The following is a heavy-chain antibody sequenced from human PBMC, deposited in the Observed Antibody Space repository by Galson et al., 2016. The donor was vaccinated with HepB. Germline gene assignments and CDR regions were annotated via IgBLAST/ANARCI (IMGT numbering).Heavy chain of an antibody. Sequence: SVKVSCKASGGTFSHSVFSWVRQAPGQGLEWMGGIIPIYGPANYAQKFQGRVTITADDSTRTAYMELRSLRSDDTAVYYCAGADSWLVTDDYYHTMDVWGQGTTIIVSS. J-gene: IGHJ6*02. CDR2: IIPIYGPA. CDR3: AGADSWLVTDDYYHTMDV. V-gene: IGHV1-69*13. D-gene: IGHD6-19*01. CDR1: GGTFSHSV.